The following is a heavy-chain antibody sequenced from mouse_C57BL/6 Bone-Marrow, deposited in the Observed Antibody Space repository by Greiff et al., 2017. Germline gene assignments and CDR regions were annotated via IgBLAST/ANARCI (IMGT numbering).Heavy chain of an antibody. Sequence: EVKVVESGGGLVKPGGSLKLSCAASGFTFSDYGMHWVRQAPEKGLEWVAYISSGSSTIYYADTVKGRFTISRDNAKNTLFLQMTSRRSEDTAMYYCAKDYGSSFDHWGQGTTLTVSS. CDR2: ISSGSSTI. J-gene: IGHJ2*01. V-gene: IGHV5-17*01. CDR3: AKDYGSSFDH. D-gene: IGHD1-1*01. CDR1: GFTFSDYG.